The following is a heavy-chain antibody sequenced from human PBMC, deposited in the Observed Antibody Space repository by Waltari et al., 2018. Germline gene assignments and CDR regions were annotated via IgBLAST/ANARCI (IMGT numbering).Heavy chain of an antibody. V-gene: IGHV4-39*01. J-gene: IGHJ5*02. CDR1: GGSISSSSYY. Sequence: QLQLQEWGPGLVKPSETLSLTCTVSGGSISSSSYYWGWIRQSPGKGLEWIGSIYYSGSTYYNPTLKSRVTISGDTSKNQFSLKLSSVTAADTAVYYCARHWKKSGYRFDPWGQGTLVTVSS. D-gene: IGHD5-12*01. CDR3: ARHWKKSGYRFDP. CDR2: IYYSGST.